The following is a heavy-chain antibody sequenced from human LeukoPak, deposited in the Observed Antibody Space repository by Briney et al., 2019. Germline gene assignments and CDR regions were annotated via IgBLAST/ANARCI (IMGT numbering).Heavy chain of an antibody. D-gene: IGHD1-26*01. V-gene: IGHV4-39*01. Sequence: SETLSLTCTVSGGSISSSSYYWGWIRQPPGKGLEWIGSIYYSGSTYYNPSLKSRVTISVDTSKNQFSLKLSSVTAADTAVYYCARYYSGSSGDAFDIWGQGTMVTVSS. CDR2: IYYSGST. CDR3: ARYYSGSSGDAFDI. J-gene: IGHJ3*02. CDR1: GGSISSSSYY.